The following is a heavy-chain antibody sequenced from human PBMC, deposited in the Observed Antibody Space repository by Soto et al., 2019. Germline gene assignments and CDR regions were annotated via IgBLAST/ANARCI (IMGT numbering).Heavy chain of an antibody. Sequence: ETLRLSCAASGFTVSSNYMSWVRQAPGKGLEWVSVIYSGGSTYYADSVKGRFTISRDNSKNTLYLQMNSLRAEDTAVYYCATFPSRGSGSLYYGMDVWGQGTTVTVSS. CDR2: IYSGGST. D-gene: IGHD3-16*01. CDR3: ATFPSRGSGSLYYGMDV. V-gene: IGHV3-53*01. J-gene: IGHJ6*02. CDR1: GFTVSSNY.